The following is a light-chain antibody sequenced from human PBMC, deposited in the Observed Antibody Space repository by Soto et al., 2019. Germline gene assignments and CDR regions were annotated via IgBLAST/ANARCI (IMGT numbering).Light chain of an antibody. J-gene: IGKJ1*01. CDR3: QQYGSSGT. V-gene: IGKV3-20*01. CDR2: GAS. Sequence: EIVMTQSPASLSVVAGERATLSCRASQSVSSNLAWYQQKPGQAPRLLIYGASNRATGIPDRFSGSGSGTDFTLTISRLEPEDFAVYYCQQYGSSGTFGQGTKVDIK. CDR1: QSVSSN.